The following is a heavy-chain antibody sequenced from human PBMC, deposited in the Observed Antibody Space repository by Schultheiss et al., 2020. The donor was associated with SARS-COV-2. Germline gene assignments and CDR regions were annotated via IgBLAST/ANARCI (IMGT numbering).Heavy chain of an antibody. V-gene: IGHV4-61*08. CDR2: SNHSRRT. J-gene: IGHJ6*02. D-gene: IGHD6-25*01. Sequence: SETLSLTCTVSGGTISSGGYYWSWIRPHTGRGLEWIGESNHSRRTNYNPSINSRVTISVDTSKNQFSLKLSFMTAADTAVYYCARQVGYSSGWATYYYYGIDFWGQGTTVTVSS. CDR1: GGTISSGGYY. CDR3: ARQVGYSSGWATYYYYGIDF.